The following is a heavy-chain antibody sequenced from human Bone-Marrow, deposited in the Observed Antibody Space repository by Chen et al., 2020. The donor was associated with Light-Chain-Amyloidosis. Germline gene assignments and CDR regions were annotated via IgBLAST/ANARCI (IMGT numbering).Heavy chain of an antibody. CDR2: LNEDGSVV. V-gene: IGHV3-74*02. Sequence: EVQLVESGGGLVQPGGSLRLSCAASGFTFSKYWMHWVRQAPGKGPVWVSRLNEDGSVVTYPDSVQGLFTISRDNAKNTMYLQMYGLRGEDTAGYYCVRDLVGGEDYWGQGTRVTVSS. J-gene: IGHJ4*02. CDR1: GFTFSKYW. CDR3: VRDLVGGEDY. D-gene: IGHD2-15*01.